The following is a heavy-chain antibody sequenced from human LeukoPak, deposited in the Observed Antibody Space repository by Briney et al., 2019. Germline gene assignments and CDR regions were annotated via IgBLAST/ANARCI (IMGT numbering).Heavy chain of an antibody. Sequence: PGGSLRLSCAASGFNFRRYGLHWVRQAPGKSLEWVAFLWSDGSNTNYADSVKGRFTISRDSSKNTLFLQMHSLRAEDTAVYYCAKAGRGTAMVPIDYWGQGTLVTVSS. CDR2: LWSDGSNT. CDR1: GFNFRRYG. V-gene: IGHV3-30*02. J-gene: IGHJ4*02. CDR3: AKAGRGTAMVPIDY. D-gene: IGHD5-18*01.